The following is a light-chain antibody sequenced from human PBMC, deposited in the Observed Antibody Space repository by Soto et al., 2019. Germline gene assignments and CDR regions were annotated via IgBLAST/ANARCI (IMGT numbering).Light chain of an antibody. CDR1: SSNIGSNT. Sequence: QSVLTQPPSASGTPGQRVTISCSGSSSNIGSNTVNWYQQLPGTAPKLLIYSNNQRPSGVTDRFSGSKSGTSASLAISGLQSEDEADYHCAAWDESLNGLYVFGTATTVTVL. V-gene: IGLV1-44*01. CDR2: SNN. J-gene: IGLJ1*01. CDR3: AAWDESLNGLYV.